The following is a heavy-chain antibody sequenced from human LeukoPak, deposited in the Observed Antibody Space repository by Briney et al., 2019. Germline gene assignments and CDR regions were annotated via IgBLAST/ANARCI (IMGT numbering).Heavy chain of an antibody. CDR2: IIPIFGTA. CDR1: GGTFSSYA. D-gene: IGHD3-10*01. J-gene: IGHJ6*03. Sequence: ASVKVSCTASGGTFSSYAISWVRQAPGQGLEWMGGIIPIFGTANYAQKFQGRVTITTDESTSTAYMELSSLRSEDTAVYYCARAMVPNSYYYMDVWGKGTTVTVSS. V-gene: IGHV1-69*05. CDR3: ARAMVPNSYYYMDV.